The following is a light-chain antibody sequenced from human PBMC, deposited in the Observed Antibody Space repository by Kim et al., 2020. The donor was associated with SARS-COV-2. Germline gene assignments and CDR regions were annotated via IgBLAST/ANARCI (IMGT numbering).Light chain of an antibody. J-gene: IGLJ1*01. V-gene: IGLV3-19*01. CDR2: GKN. Sequence: LGKTVRITCQGDSLRSYYASWYQQKPGQAPVLVIYGKNNRPSGIPDRFSGSSSGNTASLTITGAQAKDEADYYCHSRDSSGNHYVFGTGTKVTVL. CDR3: HSRDSSGNHYV. CDR1: SLRSYY.